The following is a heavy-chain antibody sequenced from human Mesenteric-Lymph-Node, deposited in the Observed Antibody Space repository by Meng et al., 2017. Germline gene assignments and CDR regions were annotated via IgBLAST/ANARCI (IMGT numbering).Heavy chain of an antibody. CDR2: ISSSGSTI. D-gene: IGHD4-17*01. V-gene: IGHV3-11*04. CDR3: AREEDDYGDYG. CDR1: GFTFSDYY. Sequence: GESLKISCAASGFTFSDYYMSWIRQAPGKGLEWVSYISSSGSTIYYADSVKGRFTISRDNAKNSLYLQMNSLRAEDTAVYYCAREEDDYGDYGWGQGTLVTVSS. J-gene: IGHJ4*02.